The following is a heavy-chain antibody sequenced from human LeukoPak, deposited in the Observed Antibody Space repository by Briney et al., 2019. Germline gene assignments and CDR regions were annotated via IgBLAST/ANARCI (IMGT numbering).Heavy chain of an antibody. Sequence: GGSLRLSCAGSGFTFSNYALIWVRQAPGKGLEWVSAISGSGGSTYYADSVKGRFTISRDNSKNTLYLQMNSLRAEDTAVYYCAKNPPGYAAAPFDYWGQGTLVTVSS. V-gene: IGHV3-23*01. CDR3: AKNPPGYAAAPFDY. D-gene: IGHD2-2*01. J-gene: IGHJ4*02. CDR1: GFTFSNYA. CDR2: ISGSGGST.